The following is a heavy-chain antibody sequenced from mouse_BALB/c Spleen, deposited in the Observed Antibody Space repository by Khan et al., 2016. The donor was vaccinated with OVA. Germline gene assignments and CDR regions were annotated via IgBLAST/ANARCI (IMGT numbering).Heavy chain of an antibody. CDR2: INTYTGEP. CDR1: GYSFTNYG. Sequence: QIQLVQSGPELKKPGETVKISCKASGYSFTNYGINWVKQSPGKALKWMGWINTYTGEPTYADDFKGRFAFSLDTSANTAYSQINILKNEDTATDFCARPPYFSYTLDYWGQGTSVTVSS. J-gene: IGHJ4*01. CDR3: ARPPYFSYTLDY. D-gene: IGHD2-10*01. V-gene: IGHV9-3-1*01.